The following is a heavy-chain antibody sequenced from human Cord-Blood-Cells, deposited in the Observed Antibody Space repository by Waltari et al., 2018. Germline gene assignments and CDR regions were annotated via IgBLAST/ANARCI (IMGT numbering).Heavy chain of an antibody. CDR1: GSSTTSSNR. D-gene: IGHD6-13*01. Sequence: QVQLQESGPGLVKPSDTLPLTCALSGSSTTSSNRLGWIRQPPGKGLEWIGYIYYSGSIYYNPSLKSRVTMSVDTSKNQFSLKLSSVTAVDTAVYYCARTDSSSWVNDYWGQGTLVTISS. J-gene: IGHJ4*02. CDR3: ARTDSSSWVNDY. CDR2: IYYSGSI. V-gene: IGHV4-28*05.